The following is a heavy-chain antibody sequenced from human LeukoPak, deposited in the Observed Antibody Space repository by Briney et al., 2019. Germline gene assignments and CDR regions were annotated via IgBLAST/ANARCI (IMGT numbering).Heavy chain of an antibody. Sequence: ASVKVSCKASGYTFTSYGISWVRQAPGQGLEWMGWISAYNGNTNYAQKVQGRVTMTTDTSTSTAYMELRSLRSDDTAVYYCARDLAYCGGDCYPGFYWGQGTLVTVSS. CDR1: GYTFTSYG. CDR2: ISAYNGNT. J-gene: IGHJ1*01. CDR3: ARDLAYCGGDCYPGFY. V-gene: IGHV1-18*01. D-gene: IGHD2-21*02.